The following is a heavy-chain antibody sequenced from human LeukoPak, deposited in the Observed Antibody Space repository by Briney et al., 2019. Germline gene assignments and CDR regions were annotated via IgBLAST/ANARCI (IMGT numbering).Heavy chain of an antibody. V-gene: IGHV3-48*03. D-gene: IGHD3-10*01. CDR3: ARVAKYYYGSETYYFFEH. J-gene: IGHJ4*02. CDR1: GFTFSSYE. CDR2: ISSSGSTI. Sequence: GGSLRLSCAASGFTFSSYEMNWVRQAPGKGLEWVSYISSSGSTIYYADSVKGRFTISRDNAKNSLYLQMNSLRVEDTAVYYCARVAKYYYGSETYYFFEHWGQGTPVTASS.